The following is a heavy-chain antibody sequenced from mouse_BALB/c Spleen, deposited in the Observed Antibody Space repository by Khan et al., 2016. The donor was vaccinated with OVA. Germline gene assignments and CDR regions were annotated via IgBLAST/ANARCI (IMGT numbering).Heavy chain of an antibody. CDR2: IYPGTDNT. CDR3: AREEALYYFDY. CDR1: GYIFTSYW. J-gene: IGHJ2*01. D-gene: IGHD3-2*02. V-gene: IGHV1-76*01. Sequence: QVQLKESGAELVRPGASVKLSCKTSGYIFTSYWIHWVKQRPGQGLEWIARIYPGTDNTYYNEKLNDKATLTADKSSSTAYMQLSSLKSEDSAVYFCAREEALYYFDYWGQGTTLTVSS.